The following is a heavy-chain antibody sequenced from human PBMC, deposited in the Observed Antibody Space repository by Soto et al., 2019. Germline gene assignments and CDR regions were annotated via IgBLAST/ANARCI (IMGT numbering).Heavy chain of an antibody. D-gene: IGHD2-15*01. CDR2: IIPIIGTA. CDR3: ARCPGGGGISEGDSFDP. V-gene: IGHV1-69*13. J-gene: IGHJ3*01. CDR1: AVTFSSSG. Sequence: SVTVSCLASAVTFSSSGTSWVRQAPGQGLEWMGGIIPIIGTANYAQKFQGRVTITADESTSTAYMESISLRSEDTAVYYCARCPGGGGISEGDSFDPWGQGTMVTVSS.